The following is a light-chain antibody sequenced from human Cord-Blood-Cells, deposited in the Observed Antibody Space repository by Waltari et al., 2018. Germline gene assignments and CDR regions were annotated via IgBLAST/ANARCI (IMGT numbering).Light chain of an antibody. CDR2: DAS. CDR1: QSVSSY. Sequence: EIVLTQSPATLSLSPGERATLPCRASQSVSSYLACYQQKPGQAPRLLIYDASNRATGIPARFSGSGSGTDFTLTISSLEPEDFAVYYCQQRSNWPTFGGGTKVEIK. V-gene: IGKV3-11*01. CDR3: QQRSNWPT. J-gene: IGKJ4*01.